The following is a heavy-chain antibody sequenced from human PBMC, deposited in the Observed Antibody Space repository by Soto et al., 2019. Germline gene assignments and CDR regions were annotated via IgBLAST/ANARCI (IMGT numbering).Heavy chain of an antibody. V-gene: IGHV1-18*01. CDR2: ISTYNGNT. D-gene: IGHD3-22*01. CDR3: ARGPADYYDNSANYFLDY. CDR1: GYTFITYG. J-gene: IGHJ4*02. Sequence: ASVKVSCKASGYTFITYGVSWVRQAPGQGLDWLGWISTYNGNTRYAERLQGRVTMTTDTTTNTAYMELRNLRSDDTAVYYCARGPADYYDNSANYFLDYWGQGTLVTVSS.